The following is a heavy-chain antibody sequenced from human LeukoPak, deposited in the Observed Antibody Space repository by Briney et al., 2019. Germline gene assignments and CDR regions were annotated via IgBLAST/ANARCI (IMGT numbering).Heavy chain of an antibody. CDR1: GDTFTGYY. V-gene: IGHV1-2*02. CDR2: INPNNGGT. D-gene: IGHD5-12*01. J-gene: IGHJ3*02. Sequence: VKVSCKASGDTFTGYYIHWVRQAPGQGLEWMGWINPNNGGTNYAQKFQGRVTMTRDTSISTAYMELSRLRSDDTAVYYCAREGYSGYDRLLDIWGQGTMVTVSS. CDR3: AREGYSGYDRLLDI.